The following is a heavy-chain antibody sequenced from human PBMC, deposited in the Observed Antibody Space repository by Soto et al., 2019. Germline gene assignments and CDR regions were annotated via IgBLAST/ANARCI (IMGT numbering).Heavy chain of an antibody. J-gene: IGHJ4*02. Sequence: SSETLSLTCRVSDGSMNSDSSYWGWIRQPPGKGLEWIGVINHSGSTYHNLSLKGRVTMSVDASRNQFSLKLTSMTAADTAVYYCARLGGYVSVGYYYLWDSWGQGTLVTVSS. V-gene: IGHV4-39*01. CDR2: INHSGST. CDR1: DGSMNSDSSY. D-gene: IGHD3-22*01. CDR3: ARLGGYVSVGYYYLWDS.